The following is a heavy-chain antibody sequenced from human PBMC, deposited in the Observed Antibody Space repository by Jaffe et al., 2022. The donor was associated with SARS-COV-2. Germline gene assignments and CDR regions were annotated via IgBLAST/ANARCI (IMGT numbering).Heavy chain of an antibody. D-gene: IGHD3-22*01. J-gene: IGHJ5*02. V-gene: IGHV3-64*01. CDR3: ARDGSGYSYVGWSDP. CDR1: GFTFSSYA. CDR2: ISSNGGST. Sequence: EVQLVESGGGLVQPGGSLRLSCAASGFTFSSYAMYWVRQAPGKGLEYVSAISSNGGSTYYANSVKGRFTISRDNSKNTLYLQMGSLRAEDMAVYYCARDGSGYSYVGWSDPWGQGTLVTVSS.